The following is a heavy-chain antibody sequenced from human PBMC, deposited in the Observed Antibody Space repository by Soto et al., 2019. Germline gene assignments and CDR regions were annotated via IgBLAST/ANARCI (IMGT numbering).Heavy chain of an antibody. J-gene: IGHJ5*02. CDR3: AGGRYGDA. D-gene: IGHD1-1*01. Sequence: QVHLVQSGAEVKKPGASVKVSCQGSGYAFTTYGITWVRQAPGQGLEWMGWISAHNGNTNYAQKHQGRVTVTRDTSTSTAYMELSSLRYDGTAVYYCAGGRYGDAWGQGALVTVSS. CDR2: ISAHNGNT. V-gene: IGHV1-18*01. CDR1: GYAFTTYG.